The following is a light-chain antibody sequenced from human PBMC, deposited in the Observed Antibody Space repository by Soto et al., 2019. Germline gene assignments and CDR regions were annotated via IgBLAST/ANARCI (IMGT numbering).Light chain of an antibody. J-gene: IGKJ4*01. V-gene: IGKV3-11*01. CDR3: QQRTDWPLT. CDR2: DAS. CDR1: QSVSSY. Sequence: EIVLTQSPATLSLSPGERATLSCRASQSVSSYLAWYQQKPGQAPRLLIYDASNRGTGIPARFSGSGSGTDFTLTISSLEPEDFAVYHCQQRTDWPLTFGGGTKVEI.